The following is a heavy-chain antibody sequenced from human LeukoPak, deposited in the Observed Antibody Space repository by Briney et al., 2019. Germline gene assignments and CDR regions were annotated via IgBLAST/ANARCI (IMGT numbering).Heavy chain of an antibody. CDR2: INHSGST. CDR1: GESFSGYY. V-gene: IGHV4-34*01. Sequence: SETLSLTCAVYGESFSGYYWSWIRQPPGKGLECIGEINHSGSTNYNPSLKSRVTISVDTSKNQFSLKLSSVTAADTAVYYCARPRIAVAGNAFDIWGQGTMVTVSS. D-gene: IGHD6-19*01. J-gene: IGHJ3*02. CDR3: ARPRIAVAGNAFDI.